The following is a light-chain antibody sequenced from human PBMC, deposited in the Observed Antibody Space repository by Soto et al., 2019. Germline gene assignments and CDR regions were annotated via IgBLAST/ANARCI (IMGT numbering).Light chain of an antibody. J-gene: IGKJ1*01. CDR2: GAS. Sequence: EIVMTQSPATLSVSPGERATVSCRASQSVGSNLAWYQQRPGQAPRLLIYGASTRATGVPARFSGSGSGTEFTLTISGLQSEDFAVYYCQQYNYWWTFGQGTKVEIK. CDR1: QSVGSN. CDR3: QQYNYWWT. V-gene: IGKV3-15*01.